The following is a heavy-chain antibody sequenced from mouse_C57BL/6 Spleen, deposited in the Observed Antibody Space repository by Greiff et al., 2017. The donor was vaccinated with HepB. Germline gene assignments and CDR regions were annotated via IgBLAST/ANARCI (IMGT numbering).Heavy chain of an antibody. Sequence: EVKLMESGGGLVQPGGSLKLSCAASGFTFSDYGMAWVRQAPRKGPEWVAFISNLAYSIYYADTVTGRFTISRENAKNTLYLEMSSLRSEDTAMYYCARRRDGYYFYWYFDVWGTGTTVTVSS. CDR2: ISNLAYSI. D-gene: IGHD2-3*01. V-gene: IGHV5-15*01. CDR1: GFTFSDYG. CDR3: ARRRDGYYFYWYFDV. J-gene: IGHJ1*03.